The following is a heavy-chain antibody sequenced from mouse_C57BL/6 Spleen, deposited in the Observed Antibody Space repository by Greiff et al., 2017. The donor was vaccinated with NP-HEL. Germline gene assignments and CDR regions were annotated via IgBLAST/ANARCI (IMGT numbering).Heavy chain of an antibody. D-gene: IGHD1-1*01. Sequence: VQLQQSGPELVRPGVSVKISCKGSGYTFTDYAMHWVKQSHAKSLEWIGVISTYYGDASYNQKFKEKATMTVDKSSSTSYMELARLTSEDSAVYYWARDYYVSAWFAYWGQGTLVTVSA. CDR2: ISTYYGDA. J-gene: IGHJ3*01. CDR3: ARDYYVSAWFAY. CDR1: GYTFTDYA. V-gene: IGHV1-67*01.